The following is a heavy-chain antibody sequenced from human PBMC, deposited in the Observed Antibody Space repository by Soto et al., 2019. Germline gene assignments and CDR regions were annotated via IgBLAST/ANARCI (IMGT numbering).Heavy chain of an antibody. D-gene: IGHD2-15*01. CDR2: FDPEDGET. Sequence: ASVKVSFKVSGYTLTELSMHWVRQAPGKGLEWMGGFDPEDGETIYAQKFQGRVTMTEDTSTDTAYMELSSLRSEDTAVYYCATGYCSGGSCYHHYYYYGMDVWGQGTTVTVSS. CDR1: GYTLTELS. V-gene: IGHV1-24*01. CDR3: ATGYCSGGSCYHHYYYYGMDV. J-gene: IGHJ6*02.